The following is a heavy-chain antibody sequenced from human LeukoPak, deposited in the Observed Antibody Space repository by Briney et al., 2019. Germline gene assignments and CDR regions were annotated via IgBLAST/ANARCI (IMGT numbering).Heavy chain of an antibody. D-gene: IGHD1-26*01. Sequence: PGGSLRLSCAASGFTFSSYWMSWVRQAPGKGLEWVANINKDGGEKYYVDSVKGRFTISRDNAKNSLYLQMNSLRADDTAVYYCVKIVGATSYWGQGTLVTVSS. CDR1: GFTFSSYW. V-gene: IGHV3-7*03. J-gene: IGHJ4*02. CDR2: INKDGGEK. CDR3: VKIVGATSY.